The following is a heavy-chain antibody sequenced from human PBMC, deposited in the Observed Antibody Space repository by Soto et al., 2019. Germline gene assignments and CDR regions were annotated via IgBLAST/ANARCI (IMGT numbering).Heavy chain of an antibody. D-gene: IGHD4-17*01. CDR1: GGSISSYY. CDR2: IYYSGST. V-gene: IGHV4-59*01. J-gene: IGHJ4*02. CDR3: ARVNDYGDPSPARVFDY. Sequence: SETLSLTCTVSGGSISSYYWSWIRQPPGKGLEWIGYIYYSGSTNYNPSLKSRVTISVDTSKNQFSLKLSSVTAADTAVYYCARVNDYGDPSPARVFDYWGQGTLVTVSS.